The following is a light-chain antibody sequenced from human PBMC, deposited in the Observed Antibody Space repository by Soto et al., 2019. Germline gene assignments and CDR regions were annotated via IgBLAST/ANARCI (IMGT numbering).Light chain of an antibody. CDR2: DAS. CDR1: QGVSSY. V-gene: IGKV3-11*01. J-gene: IGKJ5*01. CDR3: QQRSNWPPI. Sequence: LTQSPSSLSASVGDRVTITCRASQGVSSYLAWYQQKPGQAPRLLIYDASNRATGIPARFSGSGSGTDFTLTISSLEPEDFAVYYCQQRSNWPPIFGQGRLLEVK.